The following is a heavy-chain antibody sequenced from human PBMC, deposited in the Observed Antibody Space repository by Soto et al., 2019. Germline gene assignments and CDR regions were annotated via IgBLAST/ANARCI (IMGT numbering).Heavy chain of an antibody. CDR1: GYTFTSYA. Sequence: SVKVSPKTSGYTFTSYAIHWGLQAPGQRLEWMGWINAGNGNTKYSQKFQGRVTITRDTSASTAYMELSSVRSEDTAVYYCARGKYCSSTSCYVPNWYFDLWGRGTLVTVS. J-gene: IGHJ2*01. D-gene: IGHD2-2*01. CDR3: ARGKYCSSTSCYVPNWYFDL. CDR2: INAGNGNT. V-gene: IGHV1-3*01.